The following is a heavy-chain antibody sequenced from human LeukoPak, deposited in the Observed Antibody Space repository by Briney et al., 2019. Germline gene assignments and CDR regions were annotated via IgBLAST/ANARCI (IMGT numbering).Heavy chain of an antibody. J-gene: IGHJ4*02. CDR1: GFSFSTYW. CDR2: IKQDGSEK. CDR3: ARKGYYGSGTYLDY. D-gene: IGHD3-10*01. V-gene: IGHV3-7*05. Sequence: GGSLRLSCAASGFSFSTYWMSWVRQAPGKGLEWVANIKQDGSEKYYVDSAKGRFTISRDNAKNSLYLQMNSLRAEDTALYYCARKGYYGSGTYLDYWGQGTLVTVCS.